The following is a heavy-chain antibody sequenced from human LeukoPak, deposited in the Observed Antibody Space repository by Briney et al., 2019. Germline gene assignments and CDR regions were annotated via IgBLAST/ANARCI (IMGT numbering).Heavy chain of an antibody. V-gene: IGHV1-3*01. J-gene: IGHJ5*02. CDR1: GYTFTSYA. Sequence: ASVKISCKASGYTFTSYAMHWVRQAPGQRLEWMGWINAGNGNTKYSQKFQGRVTITRDTSASTAYMELSSLRSEDTAVYYCARAQSQYDFWSGPNNWFDPWGQGTLVTVSS. CDR3: ARAQSQYDFWSGPNNWFDP. CDR2: INAGNGNT. D-gene: IGHD3-3*01.